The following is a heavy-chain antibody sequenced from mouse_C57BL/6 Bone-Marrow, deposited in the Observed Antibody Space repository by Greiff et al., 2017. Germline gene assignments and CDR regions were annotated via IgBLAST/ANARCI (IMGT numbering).Heavy chain of an antibody. D-gene: IGHD3-2*02. J-gene: IGHJ4*01. CDR2: IYPRDGST. Sequence: VQLQQSGPELVKPGASVKLSCKASGYTFTSYDINWVKQRPGQGLEWIGWIYPRDGSTKYNEKFKGKATLTVDPSSSTAYMELHSLTSEDSAVYFCAQTAQATLYAMDYWGQGTSVTVSS. CDR1: GYTFTSYD. CDR3: AQTAQATLYAMDY. V-gene: IGHV1-85*01.